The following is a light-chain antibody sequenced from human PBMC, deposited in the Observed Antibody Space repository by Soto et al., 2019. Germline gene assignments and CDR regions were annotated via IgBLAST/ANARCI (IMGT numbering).Light chain of an antibody. Sequence: QSVLTQPASVSGSPGQSITISCTGTGSDVGGYNYVSWYQQHPGKAPKLMIYDVSNRPSGVSNRFSGSKSGNTASLTISGLQAEDEAEYYCSSYSSSTTLYVFGTGTKVTVL. V-gene: IGLV2-14*01. J-gene: IGLJ1*01. CDR2: DVS. CDR1: GSDVGGYNY. CDR3: SSYSSSTTLYV.